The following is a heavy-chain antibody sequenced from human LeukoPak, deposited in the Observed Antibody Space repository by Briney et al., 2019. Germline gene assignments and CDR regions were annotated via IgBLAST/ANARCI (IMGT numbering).Heavy chain of an antibody. CDR1: GGTFSSYA. CDR3: ARHRRTYYYGSGSNHHRVVTATPFDY. V-gene: IGHV1-69*13. J-gene: IGHJ4*02. Sequence: VASVKVSCKASGGTFSSYAISWVRQAPGQGLEWMGGIIPIFGTANYAQKFQGRVTITADESTSTAYMELSSLRSEDTAVYYCARHRRTYYYGSGSNHHRVVTATPFDYWGQGTLVTVSS. CDR2: IIPIFGTA. D-gene: IGHD3-10*01.